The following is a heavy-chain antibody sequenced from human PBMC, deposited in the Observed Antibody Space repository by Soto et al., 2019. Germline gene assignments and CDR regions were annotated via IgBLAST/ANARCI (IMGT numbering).Heavy chain of an antibody. CDR3: ARGPLGSGSYPPLNWFDP. D-gene: IGHD3-10*01. CDR2: IYYSGST. Sequence: QVQLQESGPGLVKPSQTLSLTCTVSGGPISSGDYYWSWIRQPPGKGLEWIGYIYYSGSTYYNPSLKSRVTISVDTSKNQFSLKLSSVTAADTAVYYCARGPLGSGSYPPLNWFDPWGQGTLVTVSS. J-gene: IGHJ5*02. CDR1: GGPISSGDYY. V-gene: IGHV4-30-4*01.